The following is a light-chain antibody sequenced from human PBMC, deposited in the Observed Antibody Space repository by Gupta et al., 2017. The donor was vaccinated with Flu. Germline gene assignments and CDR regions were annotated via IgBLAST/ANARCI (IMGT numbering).Light chain of an antibody. CDR3: GASESNGIGEFV. CDR2: ENY. J-gene: IGLJ2*01. Sequence: QSLLTQPPSVSAAPGQTVTISCTGTSSNIGTGFVSCYQQIPGTAPKVLIYENYKRRAGTPERVSASKSGSSAAIFITRLPRGEEEAYYCGASESNGIGEFVFGGGTKVTVL. V-gene: IGLV1-51*02. CDR1: SSNIGTGF.